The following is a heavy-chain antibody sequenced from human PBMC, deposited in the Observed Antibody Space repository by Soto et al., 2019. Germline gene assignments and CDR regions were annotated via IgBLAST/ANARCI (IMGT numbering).Heavy chain of an antibody. D-gene: IGHD3-16*01. CDR3: AKEMITFGDFNYYYMDV. Sequence: DVQLVESGGGLVQPGRSLRLACAASGFTFDQYTMHWVRQAPGKGLEWVSSITWHSGTLGYADSVKGRFTISRDNAKNSLYLQMNRLRGEDTALYYCAKEMITFGDFNYYYMDVWGSGTTVTVSS. J-gene: IGHJ6*03. V-gene: IGHV3-9*01. CDR1: GFTFDQYT. CDR2: ITWHSGTL.